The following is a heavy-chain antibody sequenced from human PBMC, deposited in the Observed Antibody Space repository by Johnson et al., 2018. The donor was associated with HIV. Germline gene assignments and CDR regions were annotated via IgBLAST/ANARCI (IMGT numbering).Heavy chain of an antibody. CDR1: GFTFSSYG. Sequence: QVQLVESGGGVVQPGGSLRLSCAASGFTFSSYGMHWVRQAPGKGLEWVAFIRYDGSNKYYADSVKGRFTISSDNSKNTLYLQMNSLKTEDTAVYYCTTDWYSSSWYGALDAFDIWGQGTMVTVSS. D-gene: IGHD6-13*01. V-gene: IGHV3-30*02. CDR3: TTDWYSSSWYGALDAFDI. CDR2: IRYDGSNK. J-gene: IGHJ3*02.